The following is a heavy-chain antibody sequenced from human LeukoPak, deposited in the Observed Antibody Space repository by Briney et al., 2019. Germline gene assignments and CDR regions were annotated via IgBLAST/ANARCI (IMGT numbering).Heavy chain of an antibody. J-gene: IGHJ3*02. CDR2: LSGSGGIT. Sequence: PGGSLRLSCSASGFTFNNYAMLWVRQAPGKGLEWVSGLSGSGGITNYANSVKGRFSISRDNSKNTMSLQMNSLGVEDTALYFCAKASGDCLGPHRALDIWGQGTQVTVS. V-gene: IGHV3-23*01. CDR1: GFTFNNYA. CDR3: AKASGDCLGPHRALDI. D-gene: IGHD2-21*02.